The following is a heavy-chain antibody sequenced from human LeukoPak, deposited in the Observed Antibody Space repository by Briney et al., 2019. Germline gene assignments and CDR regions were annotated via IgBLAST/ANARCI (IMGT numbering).Heavy chain of an antibody. Sequence: ASVKVSCKASGYTFTSYGISWVRQAPGQGLEWMGWISAYNGNTNYAQKLQGRVTMTTDTSTSTAYMELRSLRSDDTAVYYCAREGDGMITFGGADYWGQGTLVTVSS. CDR2: ISAYNGNT. V-gene: IGHV1-18*01. J-gene: IGHJ4*02. D-gene: IGHD3-16*01. CDR3: AREGDGMITFGGADY. CDR1: GYTFTSYG.